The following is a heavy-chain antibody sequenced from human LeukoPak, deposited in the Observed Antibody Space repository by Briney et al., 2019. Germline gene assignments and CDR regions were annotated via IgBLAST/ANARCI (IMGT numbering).Heavy chain of an antibody. J-gene: IGHJ6*03. D-gene: IGHD6-13*01. CDR2: IIPIFGTA. CDR1: GGTFSSYA. Sequence: SVKVSCKASGGTFSSYAISWVRQAPGQGLEWMGGIIPIFGTANYAQKFQGRVTITADKSTSTAYMELRSLRSDDTAVYYCARGGYSSSWYVYYYYYMDVWGKGTTVTISS. CDR3: ARGGYSSSWYVYYYYYMDV. V-gene: IGHV1-69*06.